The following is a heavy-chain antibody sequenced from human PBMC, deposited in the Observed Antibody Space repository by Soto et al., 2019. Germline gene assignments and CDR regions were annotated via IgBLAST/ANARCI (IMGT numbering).Heavy chain of an antibody. J-gene: IGHJ6*02. V-gene: IGHV1-18*01. CDR2: ISAYNGNT. CDR3: ARVSGYSGPVEVDYHFDYGMDV. Sequence: ASVKVSCKASGHTFTSYGISWVRQAPGQGLEWMGWISAYNGNTNYAQKLQGRVTMTTDTSTSTAYMELRSLRSDDTAVYYCARVSGYSGPVEVDYHFDYGMDVSGQGTTVTVSS. CDR1: GHTFTSYG. D-gene: IGHD5-12*01.